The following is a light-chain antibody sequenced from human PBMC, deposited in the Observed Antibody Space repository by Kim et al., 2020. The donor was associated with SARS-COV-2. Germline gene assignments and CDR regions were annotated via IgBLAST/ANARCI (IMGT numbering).Light chain of an antibody. CDR1: NGHYNDA. J-gene: IGLJ3*02. V-gene: IGLV4-69*01. CDR3: QTWGPGIRV. Sequence: ATVKLTGTLSNGHYNDAIAWHQKQPGKGPRYLMKVNSDGSHSKGDGIPDRFSGSSSGAERYLTISSLQSDDEADYYCQTWGPGIRVFGGGTKVTVL. CDR2: VNSDGSH.